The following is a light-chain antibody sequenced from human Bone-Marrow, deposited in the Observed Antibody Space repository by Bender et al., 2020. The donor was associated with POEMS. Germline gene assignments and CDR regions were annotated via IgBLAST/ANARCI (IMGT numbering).Light chain of an antibody. CDR2: DVT. J-gene: IGLJ3*02. CDR1: NNDIGGYNY. V-gene: IGLV2-14*03. Sequence: QSALTQPASVSGSPGQSITISCTGINNDIGGYNYVSWYQQHPGKAPKLIIFDVTNRPSGVSNRFSASKSGNSASLTISGLQLDDEADYYCSSYAASTTLRVFGRGTKVTVL. CDR3: SSYAASTTLRV.